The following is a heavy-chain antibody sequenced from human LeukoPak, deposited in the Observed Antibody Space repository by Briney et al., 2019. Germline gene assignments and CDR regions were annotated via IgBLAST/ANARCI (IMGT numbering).Heavy chain of an antibody. CDR3: AREKEGLTSHYYYYGMDV. CDR2: IYYSGGT. J-gene: IGHJ6*04. CDR1: GGSVSSGSYY. D-gene: IGHD2/OR15-2a*01. V-gene: IGHV4-61*01. Sequence: SETLSLTCTVSGGSVSSGSYYWSWIRQPPGKGLEWIGYIYYSGGTNYNPSLKSRVTISVDTSKNQFSLKLSSVTAADTAVYYCAREKEGLTSHYYYYGMDVWGKGTTVTVSS.